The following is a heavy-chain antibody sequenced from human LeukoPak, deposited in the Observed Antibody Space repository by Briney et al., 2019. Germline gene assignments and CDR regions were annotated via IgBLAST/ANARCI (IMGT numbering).Heavy chain of an antibody. D-gene: IGHD3-9*01. CDR2: IYTSGST. CDR1: GGSISSGSYY. J-gene: IGHJ6*04. Sequence: SETLSLTCTVSGGSISSGSYYWRWIRQPAGKGLEWIGRIYTSGSTNYNPSLKSRATISVDTSKNQFSLKLSSVTAADTAVYYCARDRGYDILTGYYYYGMDVWGKGTTVTVSS. V-gene: IGHV4-61*02. CDR3: ARDRGYDILTGYYYYGMDV.